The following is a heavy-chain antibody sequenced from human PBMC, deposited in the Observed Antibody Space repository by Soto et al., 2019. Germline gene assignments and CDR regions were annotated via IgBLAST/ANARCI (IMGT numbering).Heavy chain of an antibody. CDR1: GGSISSGDYY. Sequence: SETLSLTCTVSGGSISSGDYYWIWIRQPPGKVLEWIGYIYYSGSTYYNPSLKSRVTISVDTSKNQFSLKLSSVTAADTAVYYCARVDYSNYWFDPWGQGTLVTVSS. V-gene: IGHV4-30-4*01. CDR2: IYYSGST. CDR3: ARVDYSNYWFDP. D-gene: IGHD4-4*01. J-gene: IGHJ5*02.